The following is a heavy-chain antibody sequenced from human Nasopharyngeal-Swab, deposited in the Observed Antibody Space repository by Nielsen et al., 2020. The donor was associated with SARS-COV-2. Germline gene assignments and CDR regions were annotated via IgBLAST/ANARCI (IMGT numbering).Heavy chain of an antibody. Sequence: VRQAPGKGLEWVSYISSSSSTIYYADSVKGRFTISRDNAKNSLYLQMNSLRAEDTAVYYCARVRRDGYNLHFDYWGQGTLVTVFS. D-gene: IGHD5-24*01. V-gene: IGHV3-48*04. CDR3: ARVRRDGYNLHFDY. J-gene: IGHJ4*02. CDR2: ISSSSSTI.